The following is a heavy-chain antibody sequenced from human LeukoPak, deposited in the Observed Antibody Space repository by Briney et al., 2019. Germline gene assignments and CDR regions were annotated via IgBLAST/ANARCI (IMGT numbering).Heavy chain of an antibody. CDR1: GYTFTRNY. CDR2: IDPTSGGT. CDR3: ARDESAAAGTFDY. D-gene: IGHD6-13*01. Sequence: GASVKVSCKTSGYTFTRNYMHWARQAPGQGLEWMGWIDPTSGGTKSPQKFQGRVTMTRDTSINTAYMELGRLRSDDTAVYYCARDESAAAGTFDYWGQGTLVTVSP. J-gene: IGHJ4*02. V-gene: IGHV1-2*02.